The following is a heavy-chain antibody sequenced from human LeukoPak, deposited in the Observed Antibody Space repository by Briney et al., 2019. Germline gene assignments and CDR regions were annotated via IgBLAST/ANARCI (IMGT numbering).Heavy chain of an antibody. CDR3: AGVNLGDAFDI. J-gene: IGHJ3*02. V-gene: IGHV3-30-3*01. Sequence: GGSLRLSCAASGFTFSDYAMSWVRQAPGKGLEWVAIISYDGNNKYYADSVKGRFTISRDNSKNTLYLQMNSLRAEDTAVYYCAGVNLGDAFDIWGQGTMVTVSS. CDR1: GFTFSDYA. CDR2: ISYDGNNK. D-gene: IGHD3-16*01.